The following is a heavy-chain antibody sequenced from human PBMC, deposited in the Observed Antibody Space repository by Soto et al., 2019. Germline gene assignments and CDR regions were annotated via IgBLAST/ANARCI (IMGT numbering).Heavy chain of an antibody. CDR2: ISSNGGST. D-gene: IGHD3-10*01. Sequence: GGSLRLSCAASGFTFSSYAMHWVRQAPGKGLEYVSAISSNGGSTYYANSVKGRFTISRDNSKNTLYLQMGSLRAEDMAVYYCARVLAGPEYYFDYWGQGTLVTVSS. CDR3: ARVLAGPEYYFDY. V-gene: IGHV3-64*01. J-gene: IGHJ4*02. CDR1: GFTFSSYA.